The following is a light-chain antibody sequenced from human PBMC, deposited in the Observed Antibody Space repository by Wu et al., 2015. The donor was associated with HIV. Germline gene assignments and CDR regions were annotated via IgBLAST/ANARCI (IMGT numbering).Light chain of an antibody. CDR3: QHRET. V-gene: IGKV3-11*01. Sequence: LSLSSRGRGATLSCRASQSVSSNVAWYQQKPGQTPRLILYAASQRAPGVPDRFGGSVSGSDFSLIINKVEREDFAFYFCQHRETFGPGAKL. J-gene: IGKJ2*01. CDR2: AAS. CDR1: QSVSSN.